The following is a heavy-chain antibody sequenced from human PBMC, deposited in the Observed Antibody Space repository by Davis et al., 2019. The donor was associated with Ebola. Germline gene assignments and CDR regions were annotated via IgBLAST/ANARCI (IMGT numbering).Heavy chain of an antibody. Sequence: LRLSCTVSGGSISSGSYYWSWIRQPAGKGLEWIGHIYTSGSTNYNPSLKSRVTISVDTSKNQFSLKLSSVTAADTAVYYCARGRYGYSSSWYRADWFDPWGQGTLVTVSS. CDR1: GGSISSGSYY. CDR2: IYTSGST. V-gene: IGHV4-61*09. D-gene: IGHD6-13*01. J-gene: IGHJ5*02. CDR3: ARGRYGYSSSWYRADWFDP.